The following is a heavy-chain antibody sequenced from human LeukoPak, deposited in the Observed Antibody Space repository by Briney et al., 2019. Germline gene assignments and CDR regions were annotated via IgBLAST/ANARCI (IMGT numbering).Heavy chain of an antibody. CDR2: ISYDGSNK. Sequence: PGGSLRLSCAASGFTFSSYAMHWVRQAPGKGLEWVAVISYDGSNKYYADSVKGRFTISRDNSKNTLYLQMNSLRAEDAAVYYCARVPDYGDYVRWFDPWGQGTLVTVSS. CDR3: ARVPDYGDYVRWFDP. CDR1: GFTFSSYA. D-gene: IGHD4-17*01. V-gene: IGHV3-30-3*01. J-gene: IGHJ5*02.